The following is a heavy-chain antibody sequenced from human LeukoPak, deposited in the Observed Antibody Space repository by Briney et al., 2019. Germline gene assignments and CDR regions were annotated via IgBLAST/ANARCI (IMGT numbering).Heavy chain of an antibody. CDR2: ISSSSSTI. V-gene: IGHV3-11*04. J-gene: IGHJ4*02. CDR1: EFVFSDYY. D-gene: IGHD1-26*01. CDR3: ARDVSGGDSGSYGFDY. Sequence: GGSLRLSCAASEFVFSDYYMSWVRQAPGKGLEWVSYISSSSSTIYYADSVKGRFTISRDNAKNSLYLQMNSLRAEDTAVYYCARDVSGGDSGSYGFDYWGQGTLVTVSS.